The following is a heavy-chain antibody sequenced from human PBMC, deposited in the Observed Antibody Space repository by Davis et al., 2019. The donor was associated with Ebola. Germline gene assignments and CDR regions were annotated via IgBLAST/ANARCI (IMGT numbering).Heavy chain of an antibody. J-gene: IGHJ3*02. V-gene: IGHV1-18*01. Sequence: ASVKVSCKASGGTFSSYAISWVRQAPGQGLEWMGWISAYNGNTNYAQKLQGRVTMTTDTSTSTAYMELRSLRSDDTAVYYCARDLYSSGWYAEDAFDIWGQGTMVTVSS. CDR2: ISAYNGNT. D-gene: IGHD6-19*01. CDR1: GGTFSSYA. CDR3: ARDLYSSGWYAEDAFDI.